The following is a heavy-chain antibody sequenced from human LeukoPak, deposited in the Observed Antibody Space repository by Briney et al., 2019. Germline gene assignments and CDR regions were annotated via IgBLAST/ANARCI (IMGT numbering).Heavy chain of an antibody. D-gene: IGHD3-22*01. J-gene: IGHJ4*02. CDR1: GFTFSSYG. V-gene: IGHV3-30*18. CDR2: ISYDGSNK. CDR3: AKDGDYYDSSGELIDY. Sequence: GGSLRLSCAASGFTFSSYGMHWVRQAPGKGLEWVAVISYDGSNKYYADSVKGRFTISRDNSKNTLYLQMNSLRAEDTAVYYCAKDGDYYDSSGELIDYWGQGTLVTVSS.